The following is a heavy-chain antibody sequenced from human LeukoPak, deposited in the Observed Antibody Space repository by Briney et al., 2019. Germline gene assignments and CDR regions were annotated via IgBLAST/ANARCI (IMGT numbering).Heavy chain of an antibody. CDR1: GVTFSNYA. Sequence: PGGSLRLSFAASGVTFSNYAMSWVRQAPGKGLEWVSSISGSNDNTYYADSVKDRFTISRDNSKNTLSLQMNSLRAEDTAVYYCTKGRVTTVTNDANYWSQGTLVTVSS. CDR3: TKGRVTTVTNDANY. V-gene: IGHV3-23*01. J-gene: IGHJ4*02. D-gene: IGHD4-17*01. CDR2: ISGSNDNT.